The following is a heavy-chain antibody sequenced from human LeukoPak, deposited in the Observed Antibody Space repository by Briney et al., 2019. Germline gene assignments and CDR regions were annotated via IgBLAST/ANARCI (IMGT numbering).Heavy chain of an antibody. CDR3: AKDRYYYDSSGYSGGDWFDP. V-gene: IGHV3-7*03. J-gene: IGHJ5*02. D-gene: IGHD3-22*01. Sequence: GGSLRLSCAASGFTFSTYWMSWVRQAPGKGLEWVAKIKGDGSEKYHVDSVKGRFTISRDNAKNSLYLQMNSLRAEDTAVYYCAKDRYYYDSSGYSGGDWFDPWGQGTLVTVSS. CDR1: GFTFSTYW. CDR2: IKGDGSEK.